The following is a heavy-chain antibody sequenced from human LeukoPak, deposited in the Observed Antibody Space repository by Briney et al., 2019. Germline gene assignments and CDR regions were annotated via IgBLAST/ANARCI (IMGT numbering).Heavy chain of an antibody. J-gene: IGHJ4*02. V-gene: IGHV1-46*01. D-gene: IGHD5-12*01. CDR1: GYTFTHYF. CDR3: ARDQSPNIVPTIGLDY. CDR2: INPSGGST. Sequence: ASVKVSCKASGYTFTHYFIHWVRQAPGQGLEWMGIINPSGGSTTYSQKFRGRVTMTRDMSTSTVYMELSSLRSEDTAVYYCARDQSPNIVPTIGLDYWGQGTLVTVSS.